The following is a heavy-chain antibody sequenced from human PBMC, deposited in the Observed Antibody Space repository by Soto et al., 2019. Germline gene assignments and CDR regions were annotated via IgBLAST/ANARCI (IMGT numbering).Heavy chain of an antibody. J-gene: IGHJ4*02. V-gene: IGHV3-23*01. CDR2: ISGSGGST. CDR1: GFTFSSYA. CDR3: AKRATGTDFDY. Sequence: EVQLLESGGGLVQPGGSLRLSCAASGFTFSSYAMNWVRQAPGKGLEWVSVISGSGGSTYYADSVKGRFTISRDNSKNTLYLQMNGLRAEDTAVYYYAKRATGTDFDYWGQATLATVSS. D-gene: IGHD1-1*01.